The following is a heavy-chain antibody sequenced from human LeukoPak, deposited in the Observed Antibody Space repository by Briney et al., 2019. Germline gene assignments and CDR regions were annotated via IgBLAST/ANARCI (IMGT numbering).Heavy chain of an antibody. J-gene: IGHJ4*02. D-gene: IGHD4-17*01. CDR2: ISSSSSYI. CDR1: GFTFSSYS. Sequence: GGSLRLSCAASGFTFSSYSMNWVRQAPGRGLEWVSSISSSSSYIYYADSVKGRFTISRDNAKNSLYLQMNSLRAEDTAVYYCARDRAAVTTPPFDYWGQGTLVTVSS. V-gene: IGHV3-21*01. CDR3: ARDRAAVTTPPFDY.